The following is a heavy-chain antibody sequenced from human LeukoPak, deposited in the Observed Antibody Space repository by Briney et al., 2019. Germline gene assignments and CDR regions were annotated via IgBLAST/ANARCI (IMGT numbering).Heavy chain of an antibody. J-gene: IGHJ4*02. Sequence: GASVEVSCKASGGTFSSYAISWVRQAPGQGLEWMGGIIPIFGTANYAQKFQGRVTITADESTSTAYMELSSLRSEDTAVYYCARSLGYGDYSEAFDYWGQGTVVTVSS. CDR1: GGTFSSYA. CDR3: ARSLGYGDYSEAFDY. CDR2: IIPIFGTA. V-gene: IGHV1-69*13. D-gene: IGHD4-17*01.